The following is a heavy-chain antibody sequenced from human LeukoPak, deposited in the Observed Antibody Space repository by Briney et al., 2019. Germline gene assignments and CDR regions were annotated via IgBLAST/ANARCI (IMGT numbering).Heavy chain of an antibody. CDR3: ARGGFDYDYGDYGLGY. J-gene: IGHJ4*02. Sequence: SETLSLTCTVSGGSISSYYWSWIRQPPGKGLEWIGYIHHSGSTYYNPSLKSRVTISVDTSKNQSSLKLSSVTAADTAVYYCARGGFDYDYGDYGLGYWGQGTLVTVSS. D-gene: IGHD4-17*01. CDR1: GGSISSYY. V-gene: IGHV4-4*09. CDR2: IHHSGST.